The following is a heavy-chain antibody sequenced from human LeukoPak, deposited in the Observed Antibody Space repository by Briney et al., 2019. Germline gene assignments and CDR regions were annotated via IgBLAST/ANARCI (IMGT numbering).Heavy chain of an antibody. J-gene: IGHJ4*02. D-gene: IGHD3-10*01. Sequence: NPSETLSLTCTVSGYSITSAYYWDYWGWIRQPPGRGLEWIGRIYTSGSTSYNPSLKSRVTMSVDTSKNQFSLKLSSVTAADTAVYYCARRAYYYGSGSYLRYFDYWGQGTLVTVSS. CDR1: GYSITSAYYWDY. CDR2: IYTSGST. V-gene: IGHV4-38-2*02. CDR3: ARRAYYYGSGSYLRYFDY.